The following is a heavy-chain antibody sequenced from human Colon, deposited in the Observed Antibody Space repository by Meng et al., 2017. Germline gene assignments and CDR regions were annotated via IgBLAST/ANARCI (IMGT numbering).Heavy chain of an antibody. CDR3: ARSLLRCHFDY. Sequence: GESLKTSCAASGFTVSSNYMSWVRQAPGKGLEWVSVIYSGGSTYYADSVKGRFTISRDNSKNTLYLQMNSLRAEHTAVYYCARSLLRCHFDYWGQGTLVTVSS. J-gene: IGHJ4*02. V-gene: IGHV3-53*01. CDR2: IYSGGST. CDR1: GFTVSSNY. D-gene: IGHD4-17*01.